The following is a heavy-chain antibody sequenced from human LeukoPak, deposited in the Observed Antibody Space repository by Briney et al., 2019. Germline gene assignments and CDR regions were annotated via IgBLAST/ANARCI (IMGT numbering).Heavy chain of an antibody. J-gene: IGHJ4*02. V-gene: IGHV4-31*03. Sequence: SETLSLTCTVSGGSISSGGYYWSWIRQHPGKGLEWIGYIYYSGSTYYNPSLKSRVTISVDTSKNQFSLKLSSVTAADTAVYYCARGFGSYYDILTGYYPFDYWGQGTLVTVSS. D-gene: IGHD3-9*01. CDR2: IYYSGST. CDR3: ARGFGSYYDILTGYYPFDY. CDR1: GGSISSGGYY.